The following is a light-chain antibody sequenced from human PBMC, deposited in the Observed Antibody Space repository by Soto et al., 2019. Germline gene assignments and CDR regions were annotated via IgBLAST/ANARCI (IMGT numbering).Light chain of an antibody. V-gene: IGKV3-20*01. Sequence: EIVLAQSPGSLSLSPGERATLSCRASQSVSNSYLAWYQQKPGQAPRLLIYAASTRATGIPDRFSGSGSGTDFTLTINRLEPEDFAVYYCQQYDSSSITFGQGTRLEIK. CDR2: AAS. CDR1: QSVSNSY. J-gene: IGKJ5*01. CDR3: QQYDSSSIT.